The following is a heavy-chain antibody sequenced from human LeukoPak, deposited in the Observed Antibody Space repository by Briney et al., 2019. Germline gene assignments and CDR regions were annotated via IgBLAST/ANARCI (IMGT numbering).Heavy chain of an antibody. V-gene: IGHV4-39*07. Sequence: SETLSLTCIVSGGSISSISSNNYHWGWIRQPPGKGLEWIGSIYYSGSTYYNPSLKSRVTISVDTSKNQFSLKLSSVTAADTAVYYCAREASNYYYGMDVWGQGTTVTVSS. CDR3: AREASNYYYGMDV. CDR1: GGSISSISSNNYH. CDR2: IYYSGST. J-gene: IGHJ6*02.